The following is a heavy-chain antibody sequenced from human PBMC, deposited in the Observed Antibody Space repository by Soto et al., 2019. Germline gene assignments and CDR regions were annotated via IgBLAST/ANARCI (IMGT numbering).Heavy chain of an antibody. Sequence: ASVKVSCKASGGTFSSYTISWVRQAPGQGLEWMGRIIPILGIANYAQKFQGRVTITADKSTSTAYMELSSLRAEDMAVFYCARVSRYCSGGICYYYFDYWGQGTLVTVSS. CDR2: IIPILGIA. CDR1: GGTFSSYT. J-gene: IGHJ4*02. D-gene: IGHD2-8*02. CDR3: ARVSRYCSGGICYYYFDY. V-gene: IGHV1-69*02.